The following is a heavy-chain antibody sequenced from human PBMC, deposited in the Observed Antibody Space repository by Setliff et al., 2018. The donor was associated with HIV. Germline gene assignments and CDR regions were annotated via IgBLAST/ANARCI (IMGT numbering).Heavy chain of an antibody. Sequence: SETLSLTCTVSDSGTYYWCWIRQPAGKGLEWMGRVSSRGDTNYNPSLKRRVTMSVDTSKNQFSLKLTSVTASDTAVYYCARAPAGNTGPFDLWGQGSPVTVSS. CDR1: DSGTYY. J-gene: IGHJ4*02. CDR2: VSSRGDT. D-gene: IGHD4-17*01. V-gene: IGHV4-4*07. CDR3: ARAPAGNTGPFDL.